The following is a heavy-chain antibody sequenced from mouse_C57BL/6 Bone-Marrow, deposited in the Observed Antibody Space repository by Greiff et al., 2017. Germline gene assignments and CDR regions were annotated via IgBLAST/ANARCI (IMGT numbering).Heavy chain of an antibody. CDR2: IDPSDSYT. V-gene: IGHV1-69*01. Sequence: QVQLQQSGAELVMPGASVKLSCKASGYTFTSYWMHWVKQRPGQGLEWIGEIDPSDSYTNYNQKVKGKSTLTGDKSSSTAYMQLSSLTSEDSAVYYCARSRYQYYFDDWGQGTTRTVSS. CDR3: ARSRYQYYFDD. J-gene: IGHJ2*01. D-gene: IGHD5-1-1*01. CDR1: GYTFTSYW.